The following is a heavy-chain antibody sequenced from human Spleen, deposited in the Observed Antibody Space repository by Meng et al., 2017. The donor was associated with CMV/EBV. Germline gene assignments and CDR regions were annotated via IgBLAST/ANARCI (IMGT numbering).Heavy chain of an antibody. Sequence: LSLTCAASGFTISSNYMNWVRQASGKGLEWVSVIYTSGSTYYADSVKGRFTLSKDSAKNSVYLQMNSLRDDDTAIYYCARRVSYFGMDVWGQGTAVTVSS. J-gene: IGHJ6*02. CDR3: ARRVSYFGMDV. V-gene: IGHV3-66*01. D-gene: IGHD2-21*01. CDR1: GFTISSNY. CDR2: IYTSGST.